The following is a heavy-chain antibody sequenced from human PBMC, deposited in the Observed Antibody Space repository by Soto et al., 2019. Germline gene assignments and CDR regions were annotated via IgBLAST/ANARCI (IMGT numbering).Heavy chain of an antibody. CDR2: IKSKTDWGTT. CDR3: TSEQYYDFWSGYWNCFDP. V-gene: IGHV3-15*01. D-gene: IGHD3-3*01. J-gene: IGHJ5*02. Sequence: EVQLVESGGGLVKPGGSLRLSCAASGFTFSNAWMSLVRQDPGKGLEWVGRIKSKTDWGTTDYAAPVKGRFTISRDDSKHTRYMQMNSLKTEDTAVYYCTSEQYYDFWSGYWNCFDPWCQGTMVTVSS. CDR1: GFTFSNAW.